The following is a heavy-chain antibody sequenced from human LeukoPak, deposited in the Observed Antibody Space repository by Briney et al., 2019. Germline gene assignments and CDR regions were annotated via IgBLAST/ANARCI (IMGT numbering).Heavy chain of an antibody. V-gene: IGHV3-11*01. CDR1: GFGFSDYY. CDR2: ISSSGSTI. Sequence: GGSLRLSCAASGFGFSDYYMSWIRQAPGKGLEWVSYISSSGSTIDYADSVKGRFTISRDNAKNSLSLQMNSLRDEDTAVYYCASGYTVLGGDYGMDVWGQGTTVTVSS. J-gene: IGHJ6*02. D-gene: IGHD5-18*01. CDR3: ASGYTVLGGDYGMDV.